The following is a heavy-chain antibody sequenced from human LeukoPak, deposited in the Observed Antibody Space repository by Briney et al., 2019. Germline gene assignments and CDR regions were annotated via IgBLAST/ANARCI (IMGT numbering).Heavy chain of an antibody. CDR1: GFTFSGYD. D-gene: IGHD6-6*01. CDR2: ISGSSSYI. CDR3: ARGSSNVAARNNWFDP. J-gene: IGHJ5*02. V-gene: IGHV3-21*01. Sequence: GGSLRLSCAASGFTFSGYDMNWVRQAPGKGLEWVSSISGSSSYIYYADSMKGQFTISRDNAKNSLYLQMNSLRAEDTAVYYCARGSSNVAARNNWFDPWGQGTLVTVSS.